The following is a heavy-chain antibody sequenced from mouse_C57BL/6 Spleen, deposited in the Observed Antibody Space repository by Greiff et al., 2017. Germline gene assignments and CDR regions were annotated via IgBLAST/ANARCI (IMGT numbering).Heavy chain of an antibody. CDR1: GFTFSDYG. D-gene: IGHD1-2*01. J-gene: IGHJ3*01. Sequence: VQLQQSGGGLVKPGGSLKLSCAASGFTFSDYGMHWVRQAPEKGLEWVAYISSGSSTIYYADTVKGRFTISRDNAKNTLFLQMTSLRSEDTAMYYCARGDYGRSWFAYWGQGTLVTVSA. CDR3: ARGDYGRSWFAY. CDR2: ISSGSSTI. V-gene: IGHV5-17*01.